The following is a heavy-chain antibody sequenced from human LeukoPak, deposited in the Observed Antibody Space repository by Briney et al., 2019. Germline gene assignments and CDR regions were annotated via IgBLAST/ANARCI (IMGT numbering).Heavy chain of an antibody. CDR3: AKQFLEWLFDY. V-gene: IGHV3-23*01. D-gene: IGHD3-3*01. J-gene: IGHJ4*02. Sequence: EGSLRLSCAASGFTFSTSAMSWVRQAPGKGLEWVSGITGSGTNTYYADSVKGRFTISRDNSKNTLSLQMNSLRAEDTAVYYCAKQFLEWLFDYWGQGTLVTVSS. CDR2: ITGSGTNT. CDR1: GFTFSTSA.